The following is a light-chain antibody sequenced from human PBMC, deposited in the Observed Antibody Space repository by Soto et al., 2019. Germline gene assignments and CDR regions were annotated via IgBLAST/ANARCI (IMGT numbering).Light chain of an antibody. V-gene: IGKV3-20*01. CDR2: GAS. Sequence: EIVLTHSPCTLSLSPGERATLSCGASQSVSSSYLAWYQQKPGQAPRLLIYGASTRATGIPARFSGSGSGTEFTLTISSLQPEDFATYYCQQSYSTPPEITFGQGTRLEIK. CDR3: QQSYSTPPEIT. CDR1: QSVSSSY. J-gene: IGKJ5*01.